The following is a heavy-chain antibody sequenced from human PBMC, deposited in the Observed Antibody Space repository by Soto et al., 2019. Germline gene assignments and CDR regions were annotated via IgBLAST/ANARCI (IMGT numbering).Heavy chain of an antibody. V-gene: IGHV1-24*01. CDR2: FDPEGGEA. CDR1: GHTLTELS. Sequence: ASVKVSCKISGHTLTELSIHWVRQAPGKGLEWMGGFDPEGGEAIYAQKWHGRVTVTEDTVTDTAYMELSGLNSDDTAVYYCARRVNYYDSSGYYLLDYYGMDVWGQGTTVTVSS. J-gene: IGHJ6*02. CDR3: ARRVNYYDSSGYYLLDYYGMDV. D-gene: IGHD3-22*01.